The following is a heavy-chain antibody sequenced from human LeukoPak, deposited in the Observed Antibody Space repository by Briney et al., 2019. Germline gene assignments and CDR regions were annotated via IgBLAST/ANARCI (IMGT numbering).Heavy chain of an antibody. Sequence: GGSLRLSCAASGFTFSGYAMSWVRQAPGKGLEWVSAISGSGGSTYYADSVKGRFTISRDNSKNTLYLQMNSLRAEDTAVYYCAKPSSSSWYRGAFDIWGQGTMVTVSS. V-gene: IGHV3-23*01. J-gene: IGHJ3*02. CDR3: AKPSSSSWYRGAFDI. CDR1: GFTFSGYA. D-gene: IGHD6-13*01. CDR2: ISGSGGST.